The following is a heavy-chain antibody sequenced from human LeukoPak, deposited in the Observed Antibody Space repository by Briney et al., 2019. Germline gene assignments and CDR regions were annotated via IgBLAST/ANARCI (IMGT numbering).Heavy chain of an antibody. CDR2: INHSGST. J-gene: IGHJ4*02. V-gene: IGHV4-34*01. CDR1: GGSFSGYY. CDR3: ARDIPSGAARSFDY. D-gene: IGHD6-6*01. Sequence: PSETLSLTCAVYGGSFSGYYWSWIRQPPGKGLEWIGEINHSGSTYYNPSLKSRVTISVDRSKNQFSLKLSSVTAADTAVYYCARDIPSGAARSFDYWGQGTLVTVSS.